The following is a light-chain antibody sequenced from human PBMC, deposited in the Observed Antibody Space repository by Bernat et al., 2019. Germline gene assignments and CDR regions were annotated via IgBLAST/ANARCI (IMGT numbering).Light chain of an antibody. CDR2: AAS. Sequence: DIQVTQSPSSLSASVGDRVTITCRTSQSISNYLMWYQHKPGTAPKLLIYAASSLKKGVPSRFSGRGYGTDFSLTITGLQPEDFATYFCQQSHLTPYTFGQGTKVDI. CDR3: QQSHLTPYT. V-gene: IGKV1-39*01. CDR1: QSISNY. J-gene: IGKJ1*01.